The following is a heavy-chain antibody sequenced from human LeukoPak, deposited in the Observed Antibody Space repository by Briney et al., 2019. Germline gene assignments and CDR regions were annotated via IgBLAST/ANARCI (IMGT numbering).Heavy chain of an antibody. CDR3: ARVQGSSGPGIFDY. D-gene: IGHD6-19*01. J-gene: IGHJ4*02. CDR1: GFTFSSYW. V-gene: IGHV3-7*01. CDR2: IKQDGSEK. Sequence: HPGGSLRLSCAASGFTFSSYWMSWVRQAPGKGLEWVANIKQDGSEKYYVDSVKGRFTISRDNAKNSLYLQMNSLRAEDTAVYYCARVQGSSGPGIFDYWGQRTLVTVSS.